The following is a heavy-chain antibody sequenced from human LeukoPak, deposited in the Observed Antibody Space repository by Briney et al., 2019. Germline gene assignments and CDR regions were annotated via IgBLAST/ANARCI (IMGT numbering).Heavy chain of an antibody. J-gene: IGHJ3*02. CDR2: ISAYNGNT. CDR3: ARGPQKKTNGSSRSYVVVTARGAFDI. D-gene: IGHD2-21*02. Sequence: GASVKVSCKASGYTFTSYGISWVRQAPGQRLEWMGWISAYNGNTNYAQKLQGRVTMTTDTSTSTAYMELRSLRSDDTAVYYCARGPQKKTNGSSRSYVVVTARGAFDIWGQGTMVTVSS. CDR1: GYTFTSYG. V-gene: IGHV1-18*01.